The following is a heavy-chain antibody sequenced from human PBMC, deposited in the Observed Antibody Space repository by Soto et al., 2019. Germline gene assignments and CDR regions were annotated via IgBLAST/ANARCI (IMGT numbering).Heavy chain of an antibody. CDR2: FSAYNGDT. Sequence: GASVKVSCKASGYTFINYGISWVRQAPGQGLEWVGWFSAYNGDTTYAQKLQGRVTMTADTSTSTAYMELRSLRSDDTAVYYCARGGGESSTNYYMDVWGKGTTVTVSS. J-gene: IGHJ6*03. CDR1: GYTFINYG. D-gene: IGHD6-13*01. CDR3: ARGGGESSTNYYMDV. V-gene: IGHV1-18*01.